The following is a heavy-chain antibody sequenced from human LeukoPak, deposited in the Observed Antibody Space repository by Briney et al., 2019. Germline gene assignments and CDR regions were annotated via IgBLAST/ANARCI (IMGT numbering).Heavy chain of an antibody. J-gene: IGHJ5*02. D-gene: IGHD1-26*01. V-gene: IGHV1-2*02. CDR2: INPNSGGT. Sequence: ASVKVSCKASGYTFTGYYMHWVRQAPGQGLEWMGWINPNSGGTNYAQKFQGRVIMTRDTSISTAYMELSRLRSDDTAVYYCASSIVGATKSWFDPWGQGTLVTVSS. CDR3: ASSIVGATKSWFDP. CDR1: GYTFTGYY.